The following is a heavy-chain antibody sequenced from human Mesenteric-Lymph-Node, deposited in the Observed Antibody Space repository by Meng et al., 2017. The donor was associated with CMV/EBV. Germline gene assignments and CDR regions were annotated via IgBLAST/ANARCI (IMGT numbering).Heavy chain of an antibody. CDR3: AKDEYVLGGITGTTVDY. CDR2: ISWNSGSI. V-gene: IGHV3-9*01. Sequence: GGSLRLSCAASGFTFDDYAMHWVRQAPGKGLEWVSGISWNSGSIGYADSVKGRFTISRDNAENSLYLQMNSLRAEDTALYYCAKDEYVLGGITGTTVDYWGQGTLVTVSS. J-gene: IGHJ4*02. D-gene: IGHD1-7*01. CDR1: GFTFDDYA.